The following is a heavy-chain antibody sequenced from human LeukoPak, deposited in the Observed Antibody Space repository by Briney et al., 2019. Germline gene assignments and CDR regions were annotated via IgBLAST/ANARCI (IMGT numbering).Heavy chain of an antibody. V-gene: IGHV3-7*01. D-gene: IGHD3-3*01. CDR2: IKEDGSEK. Sequence: GGSLRLSCAASGFTISGYWMSWVRQAPGKGLEWVANIKEDGSEKNYVDSAKGRFTISRDNAKNSLYLQVNNLRAEDTAVYYCASKGGSFTISGVLYNDAFAIWGQGTMVTVSP. CDR3: ASKGGSFTISGVLYNDAFAI. CDR1: GFTISGYW. J-gene: IGHJ3*02.